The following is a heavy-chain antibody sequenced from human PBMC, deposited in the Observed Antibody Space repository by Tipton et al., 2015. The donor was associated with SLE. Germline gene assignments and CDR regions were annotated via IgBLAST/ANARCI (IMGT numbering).Heavy chain of an antibody. V-gene: IGHV1-8*01. CDR3: ARGTIPDFDY. J-gene: IGHJ4*02. CDR1: GYTFRHYD. Sequence: QVQLVQSGAEVEKSGASVKVSCEASGYTFRHYDINWVRQASGQGLEWMGWVNPRSGSTVYAQKFQGRVTMTTDTSTNTAYMELTTLRSDDTAVYYCARGTIPDFDYWGQGTLVSVYS. D-gene: IGHD5-24*01. CDR2: VNPRSGST.